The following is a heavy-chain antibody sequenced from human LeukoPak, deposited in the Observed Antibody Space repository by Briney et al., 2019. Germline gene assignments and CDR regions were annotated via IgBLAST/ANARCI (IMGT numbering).Heavy chain of an antibody. Sequence: GASVKVSCKASGGTFSSYAISWVRQAPGQGLEWMGGIIPIFGTANYAQKFQGRVTITADESTSTAYMELSSLGSEDTAVYYCASKTYYDSSGPGDWYFDLWGRGTLVTVSS. J-gene: IGHJ2*01. CDR3: ASKTYYDSSGPGDWYFDL. V-gene: IGHV1-69*13. CDR1: GGTFSSYA. D-gene: IGHD3-22*01. CDR2: IIPIFGTA.